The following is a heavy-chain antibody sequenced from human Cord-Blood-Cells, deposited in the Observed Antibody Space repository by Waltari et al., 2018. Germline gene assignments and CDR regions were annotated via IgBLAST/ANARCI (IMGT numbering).Heavy chain of an antibody. D-gene: IGHD6-13*01. CDR1: GGSFSGSY. V-gene: IGHV4-34*01. J-gene: IGHJ4*02. CDR2: INHSGST. CDR3: ARGGDWSSSWYGY. Sequence: QVHLQQWGAGLLKPSETLSLTCAGSGGSFSGSYWSWPRQPPGKGLEWIGEINHSGSTNYNPSLKSRVTISVDTSKNQFSLKLSSVTAADTAVYYCARGGDWSSSWYGYWGQGTLVTVSS.